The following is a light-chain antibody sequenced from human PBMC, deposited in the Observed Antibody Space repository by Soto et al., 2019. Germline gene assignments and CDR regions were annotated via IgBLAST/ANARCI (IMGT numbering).Light chain of an antibody. V-gene: IGKV3-20*01. CDR1: QSVRSGY. CDR2: AVS. Sequence: EIVLTQSPGTLSLSQGERATLSCRVSQSVRSGYFAWYQQKPGQAPRLLIFAVSSRATGIPDRFSGTGSGTDFTLTISRLEPEDFALYYCQQYGNSPLTFGGGTKVDIK. CDR3: QQYGNSPLT. J-gene: IGKJ4*01.